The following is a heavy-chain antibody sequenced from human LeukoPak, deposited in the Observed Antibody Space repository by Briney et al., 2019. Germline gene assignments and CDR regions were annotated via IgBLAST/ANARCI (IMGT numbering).Heavy chain of an antibody. V-gene: IGHV3-23*01. CDR2: ISGSGNST. Sequence: GGSLRLSCAASGFTFSTYAMTWVRQAPGKGLEWVSAISGSGNSTYFADSVKGRFTISRDNSKNTLYLQMNSLRAEDTAVYYCAKGPRVPAADYYFDYWGQGTLVNVSS. CDR1: GFTFSTYA. CDR3: AKGPRVPAADYYFDY. D-gene: IGHD2-2*01. J-gene: IGHJ4*02.